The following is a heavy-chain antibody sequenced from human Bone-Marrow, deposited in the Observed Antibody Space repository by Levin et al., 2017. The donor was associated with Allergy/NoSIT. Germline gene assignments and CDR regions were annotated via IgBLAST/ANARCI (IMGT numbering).Heavy chain of an antibody. CDR2: ISGSGGST. CDR1: GFTFSSYA. J-gene: IGHJ4*02. D-gene: IGHD6-13*01. V-gene: IGHV3-23*01. CDR3: AKKLAAAATRPNFDY. Sequence: GASVKVSCAASGFTFSSYAMSWVRQAPGKGLEWVSAISGSGGSTYYADSVKGRFTISRDNSKNTLYLQMNSLRAEDTAVYYCAKKLAAAATRPNFDYWGQGTLVTVSS.